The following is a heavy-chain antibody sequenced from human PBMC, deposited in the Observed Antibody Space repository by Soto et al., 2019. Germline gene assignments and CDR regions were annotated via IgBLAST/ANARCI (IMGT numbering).Heavy chain of an antibody. Sequence: GGSLRLSCAASGFIFSSYAMHWVRQAPGKGLEWVSAISTSGSNTYYADSVKGRFSISRDNSKSTLYLQMNSLRAEDTAVYYCAKVRGRYYYYGLDVWGQGTTVTVSS. CDR2: ISTSGSNT. J-gene: IGHJ6*02. V-gene: IGHV3-23*01. CDR1: GFIFSSYA. CDR3: AKVRGRYYYYGLDV.